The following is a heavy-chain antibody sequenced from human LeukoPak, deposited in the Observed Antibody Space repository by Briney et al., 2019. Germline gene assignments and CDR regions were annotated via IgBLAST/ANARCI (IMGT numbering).Heavy chain of an antibody. D-gene: IGHD3-10*01. CDR1: GGSISSSSYY. CDR2: ISYSGST. V-gene: IGHV4-39*07. J-gene: IGHJ4*02. CDR3: ARKENVYYYFDY. Sequence: PSETLSLTCIVSGGSISSSSYYWGWIRQPPGQGLEWIGIISYSGSTYYNPSLKSRVAISVDMSKNQFSLKLSSVTAVDTAVYYCARKENVYYYFDYWGQGTLVTVSS.